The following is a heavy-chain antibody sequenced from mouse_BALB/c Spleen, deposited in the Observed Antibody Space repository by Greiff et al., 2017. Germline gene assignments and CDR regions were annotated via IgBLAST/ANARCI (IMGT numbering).Heavy chain of an antibody. D-gene: IGHD2-3*01. CDR2: ISYSGST. CDR1: GYSITSDYA. Sequence: EVKLQESGPGLVKPSQSLSLTCTVTGYSITSDYAWNWIRQFPGNKLEWMGYISYSGSTSYNPSLKSRISITRDTSKNQFFLQLNSVTTEDTATYYCARDGYYPAWFAYWGQGTLVTVSA. J-gene: IGHJ3*01. CDR3: ARDGYYPAWFAY. V-gene: IGHV3-2*02.